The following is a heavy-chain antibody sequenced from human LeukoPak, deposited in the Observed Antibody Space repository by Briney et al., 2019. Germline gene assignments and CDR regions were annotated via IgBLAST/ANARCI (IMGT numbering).Heavy chain of an antibody. Sequence: PSETLSLTCTVSGGSISSYYWSWIRQPPGKGLEWIGYIYYSGSTNYNPSLKSRVTISVDTSKNQFPLKLSSVTAADTAVYYCARHMDYYDSSGFYFDIWGQGTMVTVSS. V-gene: IGHV4-59*08. CDR2: IYYSGST. CDR3: ARHMDYYDSSGFYFDI. D-gene: IGHD3-22*01. J-gene: IGHJ3*02. CDR1: GGSISSYY.